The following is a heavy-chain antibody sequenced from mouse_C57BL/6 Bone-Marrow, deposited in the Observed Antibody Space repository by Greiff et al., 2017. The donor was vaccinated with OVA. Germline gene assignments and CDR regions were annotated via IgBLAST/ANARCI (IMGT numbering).Heavy chain of an antibody. D-gene: IGHD1-1*01. CDR1: GFNIKNTY. J-gene: IGHJ1*03. CDR2: IDPANGNT. V-gene: IGHV14-3*01. Sequence: VQLKESVAELVRPGASVKLSCTASGFNIKNTYMHWVKQRPEQGLEWIGRIDPANGNTKYAPKFQGKATITADTSSNTAYLQLSSLTSEDTAIYYCARWALYYYGSSYWYFDVWGTGTTVTVSS. CDR3: ARWALYYYGSSYWYFDV.